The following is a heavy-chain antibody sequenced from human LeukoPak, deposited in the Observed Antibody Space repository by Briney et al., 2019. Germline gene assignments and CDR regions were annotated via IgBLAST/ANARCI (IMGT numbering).Heavy chain of an antibody. D-gene: IGHD4-23*01. Sequence: ASVKVSCKASGYTFTSYGISWVRQAPGQGLEWMGWISAYNGNTNYAQKLQGRVTMTTDTSTSTAYMELRSLRSDDTAVYYCARVGRTTVVTDAFDIWGQGTMVTVSS. V-gene: IGHV1-18*01. J-gene: IGHJ3*02. CDR3: ARVGRTTVVTDAFDI. CDR2: ISAYNGNT. CDR1: GYTFTSYG.